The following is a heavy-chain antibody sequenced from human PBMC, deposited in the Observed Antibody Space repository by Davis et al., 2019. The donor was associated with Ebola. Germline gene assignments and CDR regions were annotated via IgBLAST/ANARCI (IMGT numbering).Heavy chain of an antibody. CDR2: ISSDSDYI. J-gene: IGHJ4*02. D-gene: IGHD7-27*01. CDR1: GFTFSSYW. V-gene: IGHV3-21*01. Sequence: GGSLRLSCAASGFTFSSYWMHWVRQAPGKGLEWVSSISSDSDYIYYADSAKGRFTISRNNAKNSLFLQMNSLKVEDTAVYYCASVAWGSGYFDFWGQGSMVTVSS. CDR3: ASVAWGSGYFDF.